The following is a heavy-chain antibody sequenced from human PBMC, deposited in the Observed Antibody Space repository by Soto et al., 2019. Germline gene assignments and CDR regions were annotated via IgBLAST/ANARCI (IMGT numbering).Heavy chain of an antibody. CDR3: ARRGDSTSWYWFDP. Sequence: GGSLRLSCAVSGFTFSSYAMSWVRQAPGKGLEWVSSLSNGGGSTYYADSVKGRFTISRDNSKTTLFLQMSSLRAEDTAVYYCARRGDSTSWYWFDPWGQGTLVTVSS. CDR2: LSNGGGST. D-gene: IGHD2-2*01. J-gene: IGHJ5*02. V-gene: IGHV3-23*01. CDR1: GFTFSSYA.